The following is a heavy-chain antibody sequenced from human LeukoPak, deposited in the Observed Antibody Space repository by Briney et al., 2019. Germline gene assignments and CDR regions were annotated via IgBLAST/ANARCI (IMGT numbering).Heavy chain of an antibody. CDR1: GGSISSYY. V-gene: IGHV4-59*06. Sequence: PSETLSLTCTVSGGSISSYYWSWIRQHPGKGLEWIGYIYYSGSTYYNPSLKSRVTISVDTSKNQFSLKLSSVTAADTAVYYCASFTYYYDSSGYYVTDALDIWGQGTMVTVSS. CDR3: ASFTYYYDSSGYYVTDALDI. CDR2: IYYSGST. J-gene: IGHJ3*02. D-gene: IGHD3-22*01.